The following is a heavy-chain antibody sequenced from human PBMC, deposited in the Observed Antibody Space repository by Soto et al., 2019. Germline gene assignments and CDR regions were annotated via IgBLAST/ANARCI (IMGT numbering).Heavy chain of an antibody. J-gene: IGHJ4*02. D-gene: IGHD5-12*01. Sequence: QVQLVESGGGVVQPGRSLRLSCAASGFTFSSYGMHWVRQAPGKGLEWVAVIWYDGSNKYYADSVKGRFTISRDNSKTTLYLQMISLRAEDTAVYYCAREWGVEMATITPRYFDYWGQGTLVTVSS. CDR3: AREWGVEMATITPRYFDY. CDR2: IWYDGSNK. CDR1: GFTFSSYG. V-gene: IGHV3-33*01.